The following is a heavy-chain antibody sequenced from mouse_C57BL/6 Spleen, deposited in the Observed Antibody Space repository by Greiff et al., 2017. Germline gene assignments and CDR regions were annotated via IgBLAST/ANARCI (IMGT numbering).Heavy chain of an antibody. V-gene: IGHV1-82*01. CDR2: IYPGDGDT. D-gene: IGHD1-1*01. CDR1: GYAFSSSW. Sequence: QVQLKQSGPELVKPGASVKISCKASGYAFSSSWMNWVKQRPGKGLEWIGRIYPGDGDTKYNGKFKGKATLNADKSSSTAYMQLSSLTSEYSAVYFWAAVASRYFDVWGTGTTVTVSS. CDR3: AAVASRYFDV. J-gene: IGHJ1*03.